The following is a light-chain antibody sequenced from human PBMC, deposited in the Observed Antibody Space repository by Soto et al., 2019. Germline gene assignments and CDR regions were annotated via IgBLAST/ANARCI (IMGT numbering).Light chain of an antibody. Sequence: QSVLTQPPSVSGAPGQRVTISCTGSSSNIGAGYDVHWYQQLPGTAPKLLIYGNSNRPSGVPDRFSGSKSGTSASLAITGLQAEDEADYYCKSYDSSLSGSYVFVTGTKVPVL. J-gene: IGLJ1*01. CDR3: KSYDSSLSGSYV. V-gene: IGLV1-40*01. CDR1: SSNIGAGYD. CDR2: GNS.